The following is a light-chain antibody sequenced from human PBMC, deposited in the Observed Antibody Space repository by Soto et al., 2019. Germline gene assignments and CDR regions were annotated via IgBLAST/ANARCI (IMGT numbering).Light chain of an antibody. CDR1: QSVLYSSSNKNY. CDR2: WAS. V-gene: IGKV4-1*01. Sequence: DIVMTQSPDSLAVSLGERATINCKSSQSVLYSSSNKNYLAWYQQKPGQPPKLLIYWASTRESGVPDRFSGSGSGTDFTLTISSLQAEDVAVYYCQQYYSTPTWAFGQGT. CDR3: QQYYSTPTWA. J-gene: IGKJ1*01.